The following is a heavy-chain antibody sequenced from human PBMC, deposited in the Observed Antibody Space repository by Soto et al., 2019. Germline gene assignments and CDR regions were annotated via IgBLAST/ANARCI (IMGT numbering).Heavy chain of an antibody. CDR3: ARYAGDYDDMFGY. J-gene: IGHJ4*02. CDR1: GFTFRNYG. CDR2: ISGDGGNT. V-gene: IGHV3-23*01. D-gene: IGHD4-17*01. Sequence: EVQLLESGGGLVQPGGSLSLSCVASGFTFRNYGMAWVRQAPGEGLDWVSTISGDGGNTNYADSVKGRFSISRDNSNNTLYLQMNTLSAEDTAMYFCARYAGDYDDMFGYWGQGTQVTVSS.